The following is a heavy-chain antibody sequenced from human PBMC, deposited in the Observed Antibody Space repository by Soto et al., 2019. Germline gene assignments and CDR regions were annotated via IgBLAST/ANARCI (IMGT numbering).Heavy chain of an antibody. CDR2: INHSGST. CDR3: ARGSSTTVVTPFSF. J-gene: IGHJ4*02. V-gene: IGHV4-34*01. Sequence: SETLSLTCAVYGGSFSGYYWSWIRQPPGKGLEWIGEINHSGSTNYNPSLKSRVTISVDTSKNQFSLKLSSVTAADTAVYYCARGSSTTVVTPFSFWGQGTLVTVSS. CDR1: GGSFSGYY. D-gene: IGHD4-17*01.